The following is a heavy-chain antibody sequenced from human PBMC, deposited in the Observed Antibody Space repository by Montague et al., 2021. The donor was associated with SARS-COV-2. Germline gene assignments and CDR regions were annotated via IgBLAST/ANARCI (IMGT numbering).Heavy chain of an antibody. V-gene: IGHV4-61*08. D-gene: IGHD2-21*01. CDR1: GFSLSTSGMC. Sequence: VKPTQTLTLTCTFSGFSLSTSGMCVSWIRQSPGKGLEWIGEINQSGSTKYKPSLKSRVTISVDTSKNQFSLRWTSVTAADTAVYYCARGLMSIKMMVVIMTGASNWLDSWGQGTLVTVSP. CDR2: INQSGST. CDR3: ARGLMSIKMMVVIMTGASNWLDS. J-gene: IGHJ5*01.